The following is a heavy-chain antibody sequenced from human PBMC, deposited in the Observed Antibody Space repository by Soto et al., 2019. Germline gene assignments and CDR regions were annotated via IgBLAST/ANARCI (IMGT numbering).Heavy chain of an antibody. D-gene: IGHD6-25*01. V-gene: IGHV4-34*01. CDR1: GGSFSGYY. J-gene: IGHJ4*02. CDR3: ARRTAAALEY. Sequence: PSETLSLTCAVYGGSFSGYYWSWIRQPPGKGLEWIGEINHSGSTNYNPSLKSRVTISVDTSKNQFSLKLSSVTAADTAVYYCARRTAAALEYWGPGILVTVSS. CDR2: INHSGST.